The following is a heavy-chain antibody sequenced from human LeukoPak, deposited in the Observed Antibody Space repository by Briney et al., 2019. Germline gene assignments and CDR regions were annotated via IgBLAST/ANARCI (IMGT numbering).Heavy chain of an antibody. V-gene: IGHV3-64*01. J-gene: IGHJ4*02. CDR2: ISGDGVNT. CDR3: ARDAAYVTFDY. D-gene: IGHD2-21*01. CDR1: GFTFSLYT. Sequence: GGSLRLSCAASGFTFSLYTMHWVRQAPGKGLECVSVISGDGVNTYYANSVKGRFTISRDNSKNTLYLEMGSLRAEDRAVYYCARDAAYVTFDYWGQGTLVTVSS.